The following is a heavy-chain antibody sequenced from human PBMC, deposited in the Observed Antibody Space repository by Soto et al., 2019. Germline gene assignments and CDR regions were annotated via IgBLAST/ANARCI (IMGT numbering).Heavy chain of an antibody. CDR3: ARVGRRNYYDSSGYYYRGNDAFDI. Sequence: PSQTLSLTCAISGDSVSSNSAAWNLIRQSPSRGLEWLGRTYYRSKWYNDYAVSVKSRITINPDTSKNQFSLQLNSVTPEDTAVYYCARVGRRNYYDSSGYYYRGNDAFDIWGQGTMVTVSS. D-gene: IGHD3-22*01. CDR1: GDSVSSNSAA. J-gene: IGHJ3*02. V-gene: IGHV6-1*01. CDR2: TYYRSKWYN.